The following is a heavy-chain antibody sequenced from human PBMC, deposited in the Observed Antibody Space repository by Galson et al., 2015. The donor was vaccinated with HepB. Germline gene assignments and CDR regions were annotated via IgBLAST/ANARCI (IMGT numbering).Heavy chain of an antibody. CDR1: GFTFSSYG. V-gene: IGHV3-33*08. Sequence: SLRLSCAASGFTFSSYGMHWVRQAPGKGLEWVAVIWYDGSNKYYADSVKGRFTISRDNSKNTLYLQMNSLRAEDTAVYYCAGGVVAATFLEYWGQGTLVTVSS. CDR2: IWYDGSNK. CDR3: AGGVVAATFLEY. J-gene: IGHJ4*02. D-gene: IGHD2-15*01.